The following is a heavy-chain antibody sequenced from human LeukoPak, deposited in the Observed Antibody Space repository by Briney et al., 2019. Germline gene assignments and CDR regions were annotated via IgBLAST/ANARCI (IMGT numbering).Heavy chain of an antibody. Sequence: SETLSLTCTVSGXSISSHYWSWIRQPPGKGQEWIGYIYYSGNTIYNPSLKSRVTISVDTSKNQFSLKLSSVTAADTAVYYCARTYVANSFDIWGQGTMVTVSS. CDR1: GXSISSHY. D-gene: IGHD3-16*01. J-gene: IGHJ3*02. CDR3: ARTYVANSFDI. V-gene: IGHV4-59*11. CDR2: IYYSGNT.